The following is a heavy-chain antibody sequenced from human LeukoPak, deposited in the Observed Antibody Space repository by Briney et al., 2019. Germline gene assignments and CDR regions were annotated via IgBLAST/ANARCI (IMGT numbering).Heavy chain of an antibody. CDR1: GLTFSSYG. J-gene: IGHJ4*02. CDR3: ARDGVYCSSTSCYLDY. D-gene: IGHD2-2*01. Sequence: GRSLRLSCGASGLTFSSYGMHWVRQAPGKGLEGVAVIWYDGSNKYYADSVKGRFNISRDNPKNTLYLQMNSLRAEDTAVYYCARDGVYCSSTSCYLDYWGEGTLVTVSS. CDR2: IWYDGSNK. V-gene: IGHV3-33*01.